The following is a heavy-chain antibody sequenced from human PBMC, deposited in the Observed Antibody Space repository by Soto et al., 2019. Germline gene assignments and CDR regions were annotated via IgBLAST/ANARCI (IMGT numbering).Heavy chain of an antibody. D-gene: IGHD2-15*01. V-gene: IGHV3-30*18. CDR3: AKDSKAAYCSGGSCYRGELDY. Sequence: GGSLRLSCAPSGFTFSSYGMHWVRQAPGKGLEWVAVITYEGSNKYYAESVKGQFTISRDNSKNTLYQQMNSPRAEDTAMYYCAKDSKAAYCSGGSCYRGELDYWGQGT. J-gene: IGHJ4*02. CDR2: ITYEGSNK. CDR1: GFTFSSYG.